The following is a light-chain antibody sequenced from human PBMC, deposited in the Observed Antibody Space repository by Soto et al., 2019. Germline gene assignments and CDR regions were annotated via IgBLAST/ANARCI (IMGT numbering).Light chain of an antibody. CDR1: QSVSSYY. J-gene: IGKJ3*01. Sequence: EIVLTQSPATLSLSPVERATLSCGATQSVSSYYLAWYQQKPGPAQGLMIYSACRRATGIPNRFRGSGSGSDLAFTITSLRLEAYEVYFCQWHGDYNLLSFGPGTKVDIK. V-gene: IGKV3-20*01. CDR2: SAC. CDR3: QWHGDYNLLS.